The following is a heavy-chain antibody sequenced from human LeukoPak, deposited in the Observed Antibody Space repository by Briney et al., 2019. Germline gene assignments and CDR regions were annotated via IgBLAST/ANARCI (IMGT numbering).Heavy chain of an antibody. CDR2: IYYSGST. CDR1: GGSISSYY. J-gene: IGHJ4*02. Sequence: SETLSLTCTVSGGSISSYYWSWIRQPPGLGLEWIGYIYYSGSTDYNPSLKSRVTISVDKSKNQFSLKLSSVTAADTAVYYCARVGSSSRYYYFDYWGQGTLVTVSS. V-gene: IGHV4-59*08. D-gene: IGHD6-6*01. CDR3: ARVGSSSRYYYFDY.